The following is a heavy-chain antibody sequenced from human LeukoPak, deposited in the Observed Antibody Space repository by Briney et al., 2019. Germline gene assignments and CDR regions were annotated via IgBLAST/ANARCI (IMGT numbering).Heavy chain of an antibody. CDR1: GGSISSGGYY. V-gene: IGHV4-61*02. CDR2: IYTSGST. CDR3: ARAPQGGSSSRYYYYYYYINV. Sequence: SETLSLTCTVSGGSISSGGYYWSWIRQPAGKGLEWIGRIYTSGSTNSNPSLKSRVTMSVDPSKNQFSLTLGSVTAADTAVYYCARAPQGGSSSRYYYYYYYINVWGKGTSVTVSS. D-gene: IGHD3-10*01. J-gene: IGHJ6*03.